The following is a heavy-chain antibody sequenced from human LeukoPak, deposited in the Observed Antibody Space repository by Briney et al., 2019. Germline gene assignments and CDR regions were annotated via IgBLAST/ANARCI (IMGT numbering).Heavy chain of an antibody. V-gene: IGHV3-21*01. D-gene: IGHD3-10*01. CDR1: GFTVSSSY. CDR2: ISSSSSYI. J-gene: IGHJ4*02. Sequence: GGSLRLSCVVSGFTVSSSYMSWVRQAPGKGLEWVSSISSSSSYIYYADSVKGRFTISRDNAKNSLYLQMNSLRAEDTAVYYCASAGFDYWGQGTLVTVSS. CDR3: ASAGFDY.